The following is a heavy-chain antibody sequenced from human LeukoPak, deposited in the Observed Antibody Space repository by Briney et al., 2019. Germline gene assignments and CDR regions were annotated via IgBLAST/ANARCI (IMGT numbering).Heavy chain of an antibody. CDR2: INSDGSNT. CDR3: ARDRNVLLWFGETPSWFDP. Sequence: GGSLRLSCTASGLTLSSYWMHWVRRAPGKGLEWVSLINSDGSNTKYADSVKGRFTISRDNAKNTLYLQMNSLRAEDTAVYYCARDRNVLLWFGETPSWFDPWGQGTLVTVSS. D-gene: IGHD3-10*01. V-gene: IGHV3-74*03. J-gene: IGHJ5*02. CDR1: GLTLSSYW.